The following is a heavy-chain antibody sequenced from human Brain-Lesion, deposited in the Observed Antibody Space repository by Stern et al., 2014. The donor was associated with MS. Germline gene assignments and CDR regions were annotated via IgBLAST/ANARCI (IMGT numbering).Heavy chain of an antibody. Sequence: QVQLVQSGPGLVKPSQTLSLSCTVSGGSISSGGYYWSRLRQPAGKGLVWIGRIFNSGSTSYNPSLKSRVPIIKDTYKNPFSLRVNPRTAADTAVYYCARGRVVPGFQYYATDVWGQGTTVIVSS. CDR3: ARGRVVPGFQYYATDV. J-gene: IGHJ6*02. D-gene: IGHD2-2*01. CDR2: IFNSGST. CDR1: GGSISSGGYY. V-gene: IGHV4-61*02.